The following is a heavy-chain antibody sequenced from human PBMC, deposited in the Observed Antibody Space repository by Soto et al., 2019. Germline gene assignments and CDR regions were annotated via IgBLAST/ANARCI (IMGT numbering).Heavy chain of an antibody. CDR3: VRSQGSSTSLEIYYYYYYGMDV. D-gene: IGHD2-2*01. CDR2: IIPISGTA. V-gene: IGHV1-69*01. CDR1: GGTFSSYA. J-gene: IGHJ6*02. Sequence: QVQLVQSGAEVKKPGSSVKFSCKASGGTFSSYAISWVRQAPGQGLEWMGGIIPISGTANYAQKFQGRVTITADESTSTAYMELSSLRSEDTAVYYCVRSQGSSTSLEIYYYYYYGMDVWGQGTTVTVSS.